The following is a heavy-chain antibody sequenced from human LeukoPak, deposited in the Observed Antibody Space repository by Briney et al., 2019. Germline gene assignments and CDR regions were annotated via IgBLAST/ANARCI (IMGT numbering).Heavy chain of an antibody. CDR2: ISAYNGNT. V-gene: IGHV1-18*01. J-gene: IGHJ5*02. Sequence: GASVKVSCKASGYTFTSYGISWVRQAPGQGLEWMGWISAYNGNTNYAQKLQGRVTMTTDTSTSTAYMELRSLRSDDTAVYYCARDGRPYQLLSEWFDPWGQGTLVTVSS. CDR1: GYTFTSYG. D-gene: IGHD2-2*01. CDR3: ARDGRPYQLLSEWFDP.